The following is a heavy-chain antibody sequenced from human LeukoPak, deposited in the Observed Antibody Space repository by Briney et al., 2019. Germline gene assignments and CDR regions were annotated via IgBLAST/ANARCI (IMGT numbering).Heavy chain of an antibody. CDR1: GGSFNDYY. Sequence: SETLSLTCAVYGGSFNDYYWTWIRQPPGKGLEWIGSFYHSGSTYYNPSLKSRVTISLDTSKNQFSLKLSSVTAADTAVYYCARVRRVGATPFDYWGQGTLVTVSS. D-gene: IGHD1-26*01. CDR2: FYHSGST. CDR3: ARVRRVGATPFDY. V-gene: IGHV4-34*01. J-gene: IGHJ4*02.